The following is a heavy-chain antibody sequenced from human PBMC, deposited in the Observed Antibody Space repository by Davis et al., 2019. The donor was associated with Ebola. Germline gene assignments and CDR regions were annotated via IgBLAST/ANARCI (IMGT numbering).Heavy chain of an antibody. J-gene: IGHJ4*02. CDR3: ARVGNYGGDFIQFDY. Sequence: HTGGSLRLSCTVSGFPITNYWTHWVRQVPGKGLVWVSRIKSDGSTIYADSVKGRFTIARDNAKDTLYLQMNSLRVEDTAVYYCARVGNYGGDFIQFDYWGQGTLVTVSS. CDR2: IKSDGST. V-gene: IGHV3-74*01. CDR1: GFPITNYW. D-gene: IGHD4-23*01.